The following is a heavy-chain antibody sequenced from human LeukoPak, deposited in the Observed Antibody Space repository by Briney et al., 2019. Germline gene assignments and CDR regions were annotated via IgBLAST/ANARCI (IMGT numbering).Heavy chain of an antibody. D-gene: IGHD3-9*01. CDR3: ARDRGFDWP. Sequence: PGGSLRLSCAASGFTFSTYWMSWVRQPPGKGLEWLANINQDGSQKNYVDSAKGRFTIARDNAKKSLYLQMNSLRAEDTAVYYCARDRGFDWPWGQGTLVTVSS. V-gene: IGHV3-7*04. CDR2: INQDGSQK. J-gene: IGHJ5*02. CDR1: GFTFSTYW.